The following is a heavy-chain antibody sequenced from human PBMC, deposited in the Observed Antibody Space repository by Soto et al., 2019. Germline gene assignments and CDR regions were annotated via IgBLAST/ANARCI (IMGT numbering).Heavy chain of an antibody. CDR3: ASGPNCNHHYYYGRDV. CDR1: GYTFTSYD. Sequence: QVQLVQSGAEVKKPGASVKVSCKASGYTFTSYDINWVRQATGQGLEWMGWMNPNSGNTGYAQKFQGRVTMTGSITISLACMELRSQRSENTAVYYCASGPNCNHHYYYGRDVWGRGTTVTVSS. D-gene: IGHD1-1*01. V-gene: IGHV1-8*01. J-gene: IGHJ6*02. CDR2: MNPNSGNT.